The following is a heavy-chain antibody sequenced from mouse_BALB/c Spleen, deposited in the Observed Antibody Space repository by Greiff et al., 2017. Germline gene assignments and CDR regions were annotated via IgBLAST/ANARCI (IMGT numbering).Heavy chain of an antibody. CDR2: INPYNDGT. V-gene: IGHV1-14*01. CDR1: GYTFTSYV. J-gene: IGHJ4*01. D-gene: IGHD1-1*02. Sequence: EVHLQQSGPELVKPGASVKMSCKASGYTFTSYVMHWVKQKPGQGLEWIGYINPYNDGTKYNEKFKGKATLTSDKSSSTAYMELSSLTSEDSAVYYCARSGGNYYYYAMDYWGQGTSVTVSS. CDR3: ARSGGNYYYYAMDY.